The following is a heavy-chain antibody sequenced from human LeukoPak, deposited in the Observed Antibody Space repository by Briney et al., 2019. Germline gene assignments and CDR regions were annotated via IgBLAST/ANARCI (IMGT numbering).Heavy chain of an antibody. D-gene: IGHD1-26*01. CDR2: IIAYNGNT. V-gene: IGHV1-18*01. J-gene: IGHJ4*02. CDR1: GYTFTSYG. Sequence: ASVKVSCKASGYTFTSYGISWVRQAPGQGLEWMGWIIAYNGNTNYAQKLQGRVTMTTDTSTSTAYMELRSLRSDDTAVYYCAKDTAPLGATKEFDHWGQGTLVTVSS. CDR3: AKDTAPLGATKEFDH.